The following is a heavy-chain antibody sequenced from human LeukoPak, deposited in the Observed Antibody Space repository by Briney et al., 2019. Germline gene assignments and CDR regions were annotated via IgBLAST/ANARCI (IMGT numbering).Heavy chain of an antibody. CDR3: ARATGRYSYGLT. Sequence: SETLSLTCTVSGGSISSSSYYWGWVRQPPGRGLEWIGSIYYSGSTYYNPSLKSRVTISVDTSKNQFSLKLSSVTAADTAVYYCARATGRYSYGLTWGQGTLVTVSS. D-gene: IGHD5-18*01. J-gene: IGHJ4*02. V-gene: IGHV4-39*07. CDR1: GGSISSSSYY. CDR2: IYYSGST.